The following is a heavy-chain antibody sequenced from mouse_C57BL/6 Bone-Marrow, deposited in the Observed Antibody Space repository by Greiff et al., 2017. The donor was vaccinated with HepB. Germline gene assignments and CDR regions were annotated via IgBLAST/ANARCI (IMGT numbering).Heavy chain of an antibody. CDR1: GFTFSSYG. CDR3: ARLGGTLDYAMDY. CDR2: ISSGGSYT. Sequence: EVQLVESGGDLVKPGGSLKLSCAASGFTFSSYGMSWVRQTPDKRLEWVATISSGGSYTYYPDSVKGRFTISRDNAKNTLYLQMSSLKSEDTAMYYCARLGGTLDYAMDYWGQGTSVTVSS. V-gene: IGHV5-6*01. J-gene: IGHJ4*01. D-gene: IGHD4-1*01.